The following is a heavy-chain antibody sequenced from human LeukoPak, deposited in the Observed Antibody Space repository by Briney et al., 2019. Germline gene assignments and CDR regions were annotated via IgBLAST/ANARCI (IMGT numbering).Heavy chain of an antibody. CDR2: SRNKGRGYST. CDR1: GFTFSDHH. J-gene: IGHJ4*02. CDR3: TRIFYYETGGNYPDH. Sequence: QAGGSLRLSCAASGFTFSDHHMDWVRQAPGKGLEWIGRSRNKGRGYSTVFAASVKGRFTISRDEPKNSLYLQMNSLKTEDTAVYCCTRIFYYETGGNYPDHWGQGTLVTVSS. D-gene: IGHD3-22*01. V-gene: IGHV3-72*01.